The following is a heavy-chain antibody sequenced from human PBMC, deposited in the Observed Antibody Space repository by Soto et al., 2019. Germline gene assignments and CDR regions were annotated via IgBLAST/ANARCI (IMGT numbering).Heavy chain of an antibody. CDR2: IYYSGST. Sequence: PSETLSLTCTVSCGSVSSGSYYWSWIRQPPGKGLEWIGYIYYSGSTNYNPSLKSRVTISVDTSKNQFSLKLSSVTAADTAVYYCARDHLRFLDLGDAFDIWGQGTMVTVSS. J-gene: IGHJ3*02. D-gene: IGHD3-3*01. V-gene: IGHV4-61*01. CDR3: ARDHLRFLDLGDAFDI. CDR1: CGSVSSGSYY.